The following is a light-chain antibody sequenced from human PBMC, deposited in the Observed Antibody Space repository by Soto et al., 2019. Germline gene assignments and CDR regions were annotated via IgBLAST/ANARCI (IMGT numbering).Light chain of an antibody. CDR1: SSDVGRYKL. J-gene: IGLJ2*01. Sequence: QSALTQPASVSGSPGQSITISCTGTSSDVGRYKLVSWYQQHPGKAPKLMIYDVTNRPSGVSNRFSGSKSGNTASLTISGLQIEVEGDYNCSSYTTSSTLIFGGGTKLTVL. V-gene: IGLV2-14*03. CDR2: DVT. CDR3: SSYTTSSTLI.